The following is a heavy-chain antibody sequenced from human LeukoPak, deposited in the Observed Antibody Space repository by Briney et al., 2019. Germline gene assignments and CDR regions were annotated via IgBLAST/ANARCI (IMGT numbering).Heavy chain of an antibody. D-gene: IGHD6-13*01. CDR1: GFSFSSYG. V-gene: IGHV3-33*01. CDR2: IWSDGSNK. J-gene: IGHJ3*01. Sequence: GGSLRLSCAASGFSFSSYGMHWVRQAPGKGLEWVAIIWSDGSNKYYADSVKGRFTISRDNSKNTLYLQMNSLRAEDTAVYYCARADSSSWPGEAFDAWGQGTMVTVSS. CDR3: ARADSSSWPGEAFDA.